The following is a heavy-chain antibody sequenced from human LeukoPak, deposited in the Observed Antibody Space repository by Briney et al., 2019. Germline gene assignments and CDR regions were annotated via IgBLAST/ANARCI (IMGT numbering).Heavy chain of an antibody. Sequence: SETLSLTCTVSGGSISSNYWSWIRQPAGKGLEWIGRIYTSGSTNYNPSLKSRVTMSVDTSKNQFSLKLSSVTAADTAVYYCAREENYDILTGYFDYWGQGTLVTVSS. J-gene: IGHJ4*02. CDR2: IYTSGST. CDR3: AREENYDILTGYFDY. V-gene: IGHV4-4*07. CDR1: GGSISSNY. D-gene: IGHD3-9*01.